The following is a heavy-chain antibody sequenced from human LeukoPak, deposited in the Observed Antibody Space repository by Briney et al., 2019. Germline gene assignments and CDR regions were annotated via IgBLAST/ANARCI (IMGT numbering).Heavy chain of an antibody. D-gene: IGHD2-8*02. J-gene: IGHJ4*02. V-gene: IGHV3-21*01. CDR3: ASYLYWWSDLGY. CDR2: ISSSYYI. CDR1: GFTFSSYS. Sequence: VGSLRLSCAATGFTFSSYSMNWLRQAPWKELEWVSSISSSYYIYYADPVNGRLTIPRDNTKNSLYLQMNSLRDEDTAVYYCASYLYWWSDLGYWSQGTLVTVSS.